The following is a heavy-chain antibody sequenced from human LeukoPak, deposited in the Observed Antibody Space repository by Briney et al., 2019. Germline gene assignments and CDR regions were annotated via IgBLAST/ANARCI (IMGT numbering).Heavy chain of an antibody. CDR1: GGSISSGDYY. CDR3: ARDLIAAAGTGMDV. V-gene: IGHV4-30-4*01. D-gene: IGHD6-13*01. CDR2: IYYSGST. Sequence: PSQTLSLTCTVSGGSISSGDYYWSWIRQPPGKGLEWIGYIYYSGSTYYNPSLKSRVTISVDTSKNQFSLKLSSVTAADTAVYYCARDLIAAAGTGMDVWGQGTTVTVSS. J-gene: IGHJ6*02.